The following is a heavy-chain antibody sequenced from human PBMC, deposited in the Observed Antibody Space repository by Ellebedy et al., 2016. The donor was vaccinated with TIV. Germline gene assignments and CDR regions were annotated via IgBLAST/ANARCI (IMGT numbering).Heavy chain of an antibody. Sequence: PGGSLRLSCAASGFTFSSYWMSWVRQAPGKGLEWVANIKQDGSEKYYVDSVKGRFTISRDNAKNSLYLQMNSLRAEDTAVYYCAKMSLLWFGELPYGMDVWGQGTTVTVSS. CDR3: AKMSLLWFGELPYGMDV. J-gene: IGHJ6*02. V-gene: IGHV3-7*03. CDR2: IKQDGSEK. CDR1: GFTFSSYW. D-gene: IGHD3-10*01.